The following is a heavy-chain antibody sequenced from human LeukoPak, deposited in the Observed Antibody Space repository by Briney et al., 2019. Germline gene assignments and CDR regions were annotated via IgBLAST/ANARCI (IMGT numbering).Heavy chain of an antibody. D-gene: IGHD6-13*01. Sequence: PSETLSLTCTVSGDSIRESYWCWIRHPPGKGLEWIGYVFYSASTNYNPSLKSRVTTSVDTSKNQLSLKLSSVTAADTAVYYCARDRRSSSWSYYFDYWGQGTLVTVSS. J-gene: IGHJ4*02. CDR3: ARDRRSSSWSYYFDY. CDR2: VFYSAST. CDR1: GDSIRESY. V-gene: IGHV4-59*01.